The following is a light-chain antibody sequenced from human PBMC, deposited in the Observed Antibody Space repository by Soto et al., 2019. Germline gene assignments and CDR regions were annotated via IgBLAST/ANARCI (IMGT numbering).Light chain of an antibody. CDR1: QRINIY. Sequence: DIQMTQSPSSLSTSIGDRFTITCRASQRINIYLNWYRQKPGKAPELLIYSASNLQSGVPSRFSGSGSGTDFTLTISGLQSEDFATYYCQQSFSTPTFGQGTPLEIK. V-gene: IGKV1-39*01. J-gene: IGKJ5*01. CDR3: QQSFSTPT. CDR2: SAS.